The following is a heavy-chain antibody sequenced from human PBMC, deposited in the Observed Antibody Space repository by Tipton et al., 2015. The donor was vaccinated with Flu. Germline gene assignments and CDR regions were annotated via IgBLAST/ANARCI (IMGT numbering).Heavy chain of an antibody. V-gene: IGHV4-38-2*01. J-gene: IGHJ4*02. CDR2: IHRAGNT. D-gene: IGHD3-22*01. Sequence: TLSLTCSVSGDSMGSRYYWGWIRQAPGKGLEWIANIHRAGNTYYNPSLKSRVTLSVDTSNNQFSLKLSSVTAADTAVYYCARLRRSEDYYDSSGPFSYCNYWGQGTLVTVSS. CDR1: GDSMGSRYY. CDR3: ARLRRSEDYYDSSGPFSYCNY.